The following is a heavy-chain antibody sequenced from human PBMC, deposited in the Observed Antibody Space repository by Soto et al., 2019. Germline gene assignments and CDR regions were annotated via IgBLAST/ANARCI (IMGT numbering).Heavy chain of an antibody. CDR3: AAIRPLRYFDWAIYYYYGMDV. D-gene: IGHD3-9*01. V-gene: IGHV1-58*02. J-gene: IGHJ6*02. CDR1: GFTFTSSA. Sequence: GASVKVSCKASGFTFTSSAMQWVRQARGQRLEWIGWIVVGSGNTNYAQKFQERVTITRDMSTSTAYMELSSLRSEDTAVYYCAAIRPLRYFDWAIYYYYGMDVWGQGTTVTVSS. CDR2: IVVGSGNT.